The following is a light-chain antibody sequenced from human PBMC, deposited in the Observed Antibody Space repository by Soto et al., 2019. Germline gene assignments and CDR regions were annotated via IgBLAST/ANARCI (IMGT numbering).Light chain of an antibody. Sequence: DIQMTQSPSTLSASVGDRVTITCRASQSISSWLAWYQQKPGKAPKLLIYDASSLESGVPTRFSGSGSGTEFTLTISRLQADDFATYYCQQYNSYRAFGQGTKVEIK. V-gene: IGKV1-5*01. CDR2: DAS. CDR3: QQYNSYRA. CDR1: QSISSW. J-gene: IGKJ1*01.